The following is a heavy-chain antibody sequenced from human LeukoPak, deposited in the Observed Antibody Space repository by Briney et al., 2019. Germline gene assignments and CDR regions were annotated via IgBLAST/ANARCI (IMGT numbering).Heavy chain of an antibody. CDR1: GGTFSSYA. CDR2: IIPIFGTA. CDR3: AGDYGGNSGAFDI. J-gene: IGHJ3*02. Sequence: SVKVSCKASGGTFSSYAISWVRQAPGQGLKWMGRIIPIFGTANYAQKFQGRVTITTDESTSTAYMELSSLRSEDTAVYYCAGDYGGNSGAFDIWGQGTMVTVSS. V-gene: IGHV1-69*05. D-gene: IGHD4-23*01.